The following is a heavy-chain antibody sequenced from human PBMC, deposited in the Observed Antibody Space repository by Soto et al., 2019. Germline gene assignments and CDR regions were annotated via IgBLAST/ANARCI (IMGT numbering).Heavy chain of an antibody. CDR3: ARVGCSGGSCYSWFDP. D-gene: IGHD2-15*01. J-gene: IGHJ5*02. CDR2: IIPIFGTA. Sequence: QVQLVESGGGVVQPGRSLRLSCAASGFTFSSYAISWVRQAPGQGLEWMGGIIPIFGTANYAQKFQGRVTITADESTSTAYMELSSLRSEDTAVYYCARVGCSGGSCYSWFDPWGQGTLVTVSS. V-gene: IGHV1-69*01. CDR1: GFTFSSYA.